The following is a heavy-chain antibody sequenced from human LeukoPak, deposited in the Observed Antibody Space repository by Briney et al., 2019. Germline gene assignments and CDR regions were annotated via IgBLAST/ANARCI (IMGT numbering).Heavy chain of an antibody. CDR2: IIPIFGTA. CDR3: ASSFGGIEGYYYYMDV. CDR1: GGTFSSYA. D-gene: IGHD3-3*01. Sequence: ASVKVSCKASGGTFSSYAISWVRQAPGQGLEWMGGIIPIFGTANYAQKFQGRVTITTDESTSTAYMELSSLRSEDTAVYYCASSFGGIEGYYYYMDVWGKGTTVTVSS. J-gene: IGHJ6*03. V-gene: IGHV1-69*05.